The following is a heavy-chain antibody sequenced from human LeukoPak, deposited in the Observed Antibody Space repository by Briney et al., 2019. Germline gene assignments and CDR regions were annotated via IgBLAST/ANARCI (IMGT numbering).Heavy chain of an antibody. CDR3: ARTELGYCSGGSCLPPFNWFDP. CDR1: VGTFSSYA. D-gene: IGHD2-15*01. Sequence: ASVKVSLKSSVGTFSSYAISWVRPAPAQGRDGMGGSIPIFCTQNYAQKYQGRVTITTDESTSTAYMELSSLRSEDTAVYYCARTELGYCSGGSCLPPFNWFDPWGQGTLVTVSS. J-gene: IGHJ5*02. V-gene: IGHV1-69*05. CDR2: SIPIFCTQ.